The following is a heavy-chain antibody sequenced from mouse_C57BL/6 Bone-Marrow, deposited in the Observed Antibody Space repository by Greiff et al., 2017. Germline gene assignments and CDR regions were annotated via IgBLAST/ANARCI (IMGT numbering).Heavy chain of an antibody. CDR3: TRLLRYHQAWFAY. Sequence: QVQLQQPGAELVRPGASVTLSCKASGYTFTDYEMHWVKQTPVHGLEWIGAIDPATGGPAYNQKFKGKAILTADKSSSTAYMELRSLTSEDSAVYYCTRLLRYHQAWFAYWGQGTLVTVSA. CDR1: GYTFTDYE. J-gene: IGHJ3*01. V-gene: IGHV1-15*01. D-gene: IGHD1-1*01. CDR2: IDPATGGP.